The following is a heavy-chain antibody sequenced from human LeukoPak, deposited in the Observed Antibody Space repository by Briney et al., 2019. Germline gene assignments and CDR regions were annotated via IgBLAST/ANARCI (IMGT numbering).Heavy chain of an antibody. CDR2: INPNSGGT. Sequence: GASVKVSCKASAYTFTGYYMHWVRQAPGQGLEWMGWINPNSGGTNYAQKFQGRVTMTRDTSISTAYMELSRLRSDDTAVYYCARDSRYSSGWCVRDWSDPWGQGTLVTVSS. V-gene: IGHV1-2*02. CDR3: ARDSRYSSGWCVRDWSDP. D-gene: IGHD6-19*01. J-gene: IGHJ5*02. CDR1: AYTFTGYY.